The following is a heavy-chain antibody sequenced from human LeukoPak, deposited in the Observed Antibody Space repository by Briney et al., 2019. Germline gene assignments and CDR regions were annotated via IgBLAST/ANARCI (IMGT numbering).Heavy chain of an antibody. CDR2: ISSSSSYI. D-gene: IGHD3-3*01. Sequence: GGSLRLSCAASGFTFSSYSMNWVRQAPGKGLEWVSSISSSSSYIYYADSVKGRFTISRDNAKNSLFLQMNSLRAEDTAVYYCARGVGWELRTGNYYGMDVWGQGTTVTVSS. CDR1: GFTFSSYS. CDR3: ARGVGWELRTGNYYGMDV. J-gene: IGHJ6*02. V-gene: IGHV3-21*01.